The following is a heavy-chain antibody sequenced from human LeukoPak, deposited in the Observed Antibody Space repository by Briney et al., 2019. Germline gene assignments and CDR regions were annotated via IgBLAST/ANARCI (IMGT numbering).Heavy chain of an antibody. CDR2: IYYSGST. V-gene: IGHV4-39*07. CDR1: GGSISSSSYY. D-gene: IGHD2-2*01. Sequence: SETRSLTCTVSGGSISSSSYYWGWIRQPPGKGLEWIGSIYYSGSTYYNPSLKSRVTISVDTSKNQFSLKLSSVTAADTAVYYCARGGTDIVVVPAAPTYNWFDPWGQGTLVTVSS. J-gene: IGHJ5*02. CDR3: ARGGTDIVVVPAAPTYNWFDP.